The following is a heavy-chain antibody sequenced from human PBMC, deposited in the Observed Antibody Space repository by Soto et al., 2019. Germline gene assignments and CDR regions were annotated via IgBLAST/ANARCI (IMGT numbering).Heavy chain of an antibody. Sequence: QVRLVKSGGGVVPPGTSLRLSCAASGFPFRSYTVHWVRQAPGKGLEWLALISYDSTYKLYADSVRGRFTISRDNSENPLYLQMNSLRAGDTAVYYCTRDSPSIKYDFDSWGQGTLVTVSS. V-gene: IGHV3-30-3*01. D-gene: IGHD1-20*01. J-gene: IGHJ4*02. CDR3: TRDSPSIKYDFDS. CDR2: ISYDSTYK. CDR1: GFPFRSYT.